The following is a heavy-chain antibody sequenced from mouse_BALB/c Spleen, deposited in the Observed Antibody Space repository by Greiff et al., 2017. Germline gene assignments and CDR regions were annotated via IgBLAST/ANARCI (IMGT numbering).Heavy chain of an antibody. Sequence: EVKLMESGPSLVKPSQTLSLTCSVTGDSITSGYWNWIRKFPGNKLEYMGYISYSGSTYYNPSLKSRISITRDTSKNQYYLQLNSVTTEDTATYYCAGQLGLRKGFAYWGQGTLVTVSA. CDR3: AGQLGLRKGFAY. CDR1: GDSITSGY. CDR2: ISYSGST. V-gene: IGHV3-8*02. J-gene: IGHJ3*01. D-gene: IGHD3-1*01.